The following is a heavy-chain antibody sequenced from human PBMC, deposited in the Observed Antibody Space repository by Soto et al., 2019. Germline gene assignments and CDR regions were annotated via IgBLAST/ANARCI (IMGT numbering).Heavy chain of an antibody. CDR1: GFTFSSYA. CDR3: AKDHESDY. Sequence: EVQLLESGGGLVQPGGSLRLSCAASGFTFSSYAMSWIRQAPGKGLEWVSAISGSGGGTYYVDSVKGRFTISRDNSKNPLYLQMNSLKAEDSALYYCAKDHESDYWGQGTLVTVSS. CDR2: ISGSGGGT. J-gene: IGHJ4*02. V-gene: IGHV3-23*01.